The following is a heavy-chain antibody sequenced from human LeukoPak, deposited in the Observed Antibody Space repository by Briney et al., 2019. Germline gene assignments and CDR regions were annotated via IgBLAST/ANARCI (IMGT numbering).Heavy chain of an antibody. CDR2: IHHDESEQ. J-gene: IGHJ4*02. Sequence: PGGSLRLSCEVSGFGLNYYWLSWVRQAPGKGLEWVALIHHDESEQYYVDSVKGRFSVSSENAKGSVHLQMNSLLVDDTAVYYCTRWVSQYYFDFWGQGALVTVSS. V-gene: IGHV3-7*01. CDR3: TRWVSQYYFDF. CDR1: GFGLNYYW. D-gene: IGHD2-21*01.